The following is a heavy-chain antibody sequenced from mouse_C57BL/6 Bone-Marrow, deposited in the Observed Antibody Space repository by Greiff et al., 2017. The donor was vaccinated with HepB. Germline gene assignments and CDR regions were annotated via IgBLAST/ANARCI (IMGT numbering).Heavy chain of an antibody. CDR2: ISYDGSN. CDR3: ARVYPFPAY. CDR1: GYSITSGYY. J-gene: IGHJ3*01. Sequence: EVQLQQSGPALVKPSQSLSLTCSVTGYSITSGYYWNWIRQFPGNKLEWMGYISYDGSNNYNPSLKNRISLTRDTSKNQFFLKLNSVTTEDTATYYCARVYPFPAYWGQGTLVTVSA. V-gene: IGHV3-6*01.